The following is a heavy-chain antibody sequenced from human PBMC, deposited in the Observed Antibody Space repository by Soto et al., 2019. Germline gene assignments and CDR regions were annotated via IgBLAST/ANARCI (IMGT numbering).Heavy chain of an antibody. Sequence: QVQLVQSGAEVKKPGSSVKVSCKASGGTFSSYTISWVRQAPGQGLEWMGRIIPILGIANNAQKFQVRVKITADKCTSTAYMELSSLRSEDTAVYYCAGAYGSGTSVFSLSPYSCYMDVWGKGTTVTVSS. D-gene: IGHD3-10*01. CDR2: IIPILGIA. CDR3: AGAYGSGTSVFSLSPYSCYMDV. J-gene: IGHJ6*03. V-gene: IGHV1-69*02. CDR1: GGTFSSYT.